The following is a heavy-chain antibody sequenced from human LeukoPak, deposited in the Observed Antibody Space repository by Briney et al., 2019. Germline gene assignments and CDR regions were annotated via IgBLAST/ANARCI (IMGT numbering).Heavy chain of an antibody. D-gene: IGHD6-19*01. CDR1: GFTFSSYA. J-gene: IGHJ4*02. Sequence: GGSLRLSCAASGFTFSSYAMTWVRQAPGEGLEWVSAISGSGGSTYHADSVKGRFTISRDNSKNTLFLQMNSLRAEDTAVYYCAKGHQWLVNWGQGTLVTVSS. V-gene: IGHV3-23*01. CDR3: AKGHQWLVN. CDR2: ISGSGGST.